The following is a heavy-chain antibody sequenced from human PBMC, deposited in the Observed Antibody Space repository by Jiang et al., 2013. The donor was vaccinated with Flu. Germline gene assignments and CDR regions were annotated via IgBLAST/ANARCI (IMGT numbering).Heavy chain of an antibody. V-gene: IGHV1-69*02. CDR2: IIPILGIA. D-gene: IGHD2-2*01. Sequence: EWMGRIIPILGIANYAQKFQGRVTITADKSTSTAYMELSSLRSEDTAVYYCARGREPAANSWGQGTLVTVSS. CDR3: ARGREPAANS. J-gene: IGHJ4*02.